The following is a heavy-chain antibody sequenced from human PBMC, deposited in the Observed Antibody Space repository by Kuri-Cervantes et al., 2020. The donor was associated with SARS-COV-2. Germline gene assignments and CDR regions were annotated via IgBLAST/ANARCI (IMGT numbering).Heavy chain of an antibody. Sequence: ASVKVSCKSSGYTFTAYNIHWVRQAPGQGLEWLGWINPKSGGTNHAQEFQGRITMTRDTSISTVYMELTRLRSDDPAVYYCARDGQPIHPCNSGVCYYYYYYMDVWGKGTTVTVSS. CDR1: GYTFTAYN. V-gene: IGHV1-2*02. CDR3: ARDGQPIHPCNSGVCYYYYYYMDV. CDR2: INPKSGGT. J-gene: IGHJ6*03. D-gene: IGHD2/OR15-2a*01.